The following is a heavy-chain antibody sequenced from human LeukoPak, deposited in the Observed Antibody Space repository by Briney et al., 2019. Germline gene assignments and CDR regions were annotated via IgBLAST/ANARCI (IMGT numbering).Heavy chain of an antibody. J-gene: IGHJ4*02. CDR3: ARGGYYYDSSGYSHDYFDY. V-gene: IGHV3-53*01. CDR2: IYSGGST. D-gene: IGHD3-22*01. CDR1: GFSVSNNY. Sequence: AGGSLRLSCAVSGFSVSNNYMSWVRQAPGEGREWVSSIYSGGSTYYADSVKGRFTISRDSSKNTLYLQMNSLRAEDTALYYCARGGYYYDSSGYSHDYFDYWGQGTLVTVSS.